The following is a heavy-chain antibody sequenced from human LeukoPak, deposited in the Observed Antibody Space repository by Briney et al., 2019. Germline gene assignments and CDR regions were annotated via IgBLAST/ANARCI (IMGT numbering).Heavy chain of an antibody. CDR3: ARDLELFGEFDFDY. Sequence: GGSLRLSCAASGFTFSSYSMNWVRQAPGKGLEWVSSISSSSSYIYYADSVKGRFTISRDNAKNSLYLQMNSLRAEDTAVYYCARDLELFGEFDFDYWGQGTLVTVSS. CDR1: GFTFSSYS. J-gene: IGHJ4*02. CDR2: ISSSSSYI. D-gene: IGHD3-10*02. V-gene: IGHV3-21*01.